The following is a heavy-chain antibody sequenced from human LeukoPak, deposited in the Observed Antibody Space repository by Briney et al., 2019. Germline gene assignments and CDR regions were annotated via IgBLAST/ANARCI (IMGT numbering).Heavy chain of an antibody. CDR2: IYPGDSDT. Sequence: GESLKISCKGSGYSFTSYWICWVRQMPGKGLEWMGIIYPGDSDTRYSPSFQGQVTISADKSISTAYLQWSSLKASDTAMYYCARGLSSISNWFDPWGQGTLVTVSS. V-gene: IGHV5-51*01. CDR1: GYSFTSYW. CDR3: ARGLSSISNWFDP. J-gene: IGHJ5*02. D-gene: IGHD3-16*02.